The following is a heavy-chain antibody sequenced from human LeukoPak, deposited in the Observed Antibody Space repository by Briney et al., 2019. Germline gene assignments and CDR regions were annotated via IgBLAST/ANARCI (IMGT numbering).Heavy chain of an antibody. V-gene: IGHV4-59*01. CDR3: ARNNYYGSGSYYNYYYYGMDV. CDR2: IYYSGST. D-gene: IGHD3-10*01. J-gene: IGHJ6*02. CDR1: GGSISSYY. Sequence: SETLSLTCTVSGGSISSYYWSWIRQPPGKGLEWIGYIYYSGSTNYNPSLKSRVTISVDTSKNQFSLKLSSVTAADTAVYYCARNNYYGSGSYYNYYYYGMDVWGQGTTVTVSS.